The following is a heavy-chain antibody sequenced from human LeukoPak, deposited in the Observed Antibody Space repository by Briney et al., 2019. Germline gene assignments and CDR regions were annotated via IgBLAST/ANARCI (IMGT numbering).Heavy chain of an antibody. J-gene: IGHJ4*02. CDR1: GGSISSSNYY. CDR2: IYYIGNT. D-gene: IGHD6-13*01. CDR3: ARVGSSWPHYYFDY. V-gene: IGHV4-39*07. Sequence: SETLSLTCTVSGGSISSSNYYWGWIRQPPGKGLEWIANIYYIGNTYYNPSLKSRLTISVDTSKNHFSLKLSSVTAADTAVYNCARVGSSWPHYYFDYWGQGTLVTVSS.